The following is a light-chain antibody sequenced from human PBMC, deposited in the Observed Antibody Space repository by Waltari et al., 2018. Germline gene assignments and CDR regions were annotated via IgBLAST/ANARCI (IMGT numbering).Light chain of an antibody. V-gene: IGKV1-5*01. CDR1: QSISIW. CDR2: DAS. Sequence: DIQMTQSPSTLSASVGDRVTITCRASQSISIWLAWYQQKPGKAPKLRIYDASILESGVPSRFSGSGSGTECTLIISSLQPDDSATYYCQQYNSYPYTFGQGTKLEIK. CDR3: QQYNSYPYT. J-gene: IGKJ2*01.